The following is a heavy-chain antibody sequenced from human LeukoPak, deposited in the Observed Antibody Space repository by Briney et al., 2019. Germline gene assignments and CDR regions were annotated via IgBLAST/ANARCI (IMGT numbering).Heavy chain of an antibody. Sequence: PSETLSLTCTVSGGSISSYYWSWIRQPPGKGLEWIGYIYYSGSTNYNPSLKSRVTILVDTSKNQFSLKLSSVTAADTAVYYCARIEDYGGNSVNYWGQGTLVTVSS. CDR1: GGSISSYY. D-gene: IGHD4-23*01. V-gene: IGHV4-59*01. CDR2: IYYSGST. J-gene: IGHJ4*02. CDR3: ARIEDYGGNSVNY.